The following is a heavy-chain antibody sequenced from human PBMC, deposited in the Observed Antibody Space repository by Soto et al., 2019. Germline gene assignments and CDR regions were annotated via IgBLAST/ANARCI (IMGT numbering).Heavy chain of an antibody. CDR3: ASDPGTGAALCSYRFDY. J-gene: IGHJ4*01. Sequence: ASLKVSCKASRYSFTTYALHWVRRAPGQRLEWVGWINAGNGDTKYSEKFQGRVTITRDTSANTAYMELSSLRSKDTSVYYCASDPGTGAALCSYRFDYWRHGTPVTVSS. CDR1: RYSFTTYA. CDR2: INAGNGDT. V-gene: IGHV1-3*01. D-gene: IGHD3-10*02.